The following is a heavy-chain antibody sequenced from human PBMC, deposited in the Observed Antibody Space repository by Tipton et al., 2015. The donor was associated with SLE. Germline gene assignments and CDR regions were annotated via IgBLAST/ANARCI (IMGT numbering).Heavy chain of an antibody. CDR1: GGSISTYY. V-gene: IGHV4-4*07. J-gene: IGHJ4*02. D-gene: IGHD3-10*01. CDR3: ARGRYYYDSGSLGFDY. CDR2: IYTGGST. Sequence: TLSLTCTVSGGSISTYYWSWIRQPAGKGLEWIGHIYTGGSTNYNPSLKSRVTISIDMSKSQFSLKLSSLTASDTAVYYCARGRYYYDSGSLGFDYWGQGTLVTVSS.